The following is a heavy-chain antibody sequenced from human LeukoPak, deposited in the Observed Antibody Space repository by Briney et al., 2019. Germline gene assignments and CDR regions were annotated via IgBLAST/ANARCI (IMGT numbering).Heavy chain of an antibody. CDR1: GGSISSGGYY. CDR3: AREGGKYYFDY. D-gene: IGHD3-16*01. Sequence: SETLSLTCTVSGGSISSGGYYWSWIRQHPGKGLEWIGYIYYSGSTYYDPSLKSRVTISVDTSKNQFSLKLSSVTAADTAVYYCAREGGKYYFDYWGQGTLVTLSS. CDR2: IYYSGST. V-gene: IGHV4-31*03. J-gene: IGHJ4*02.